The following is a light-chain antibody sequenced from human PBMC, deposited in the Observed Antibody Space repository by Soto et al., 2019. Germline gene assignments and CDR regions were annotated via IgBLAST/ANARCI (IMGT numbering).Light chain of an antibody. V-gene: IGKV3D-15*03. CDR2: GAS. J-gene: IGKJ1*01. CDR1: QSVSST. CDR3: HQYNYWPPP. Sequence: EIVMTQSPVTLSASPGESATLSCRASQSVSSTLAWYQQKHGQAPTLLIYGASIRAPGIPARFSGSGSGTEFTVTLIILQSEDFAEYHCHQYNYWPPPSGQGTRWIS.